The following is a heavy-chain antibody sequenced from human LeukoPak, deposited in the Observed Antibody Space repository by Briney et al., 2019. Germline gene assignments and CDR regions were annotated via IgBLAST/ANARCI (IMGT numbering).Heavy chain of an antibody. V-gene: IGHV3-53*01. CDR3: ARDSSSWYAFDY. Sequence: GGSLRLSCAASGFTVSSNYMSWVRQAPGKGLEWVSVIYSGGSTYYADSVKGRLTISRDNSKNTLYLQMNSLRAEDTAVYYCARDSSSWYAFDYWGQGTLVTVSS. D-gene: IGHD6-13*01. J-gene: IGHJ4*02. CDR2: IYSGGST. CDR1: GFTVSSNY.